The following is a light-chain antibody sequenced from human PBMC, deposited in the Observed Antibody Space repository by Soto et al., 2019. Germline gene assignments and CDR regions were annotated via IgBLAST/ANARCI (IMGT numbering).Light chain of an antibody. Sequence: QSVLTQPPSVSEAPWQRVTISCSGSSPKIGNNPVNWYQQLPGKAPTLLIYYDDLMASGVSGRFSGSKSGTSASLAIVGLRSADEADYYCSAWDDTVDAYVFGPGTKVTVL. V-gene: IGLV1-36*01. CDR3: SAWDDTVDAYV. CDR2: YDD. J-gene: IGLJ1*01. CDR1: SPKIGNNP.